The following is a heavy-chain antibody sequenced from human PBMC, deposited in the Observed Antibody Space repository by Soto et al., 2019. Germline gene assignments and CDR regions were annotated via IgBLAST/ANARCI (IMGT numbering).Heavy chain of an antibody. CDR1: GGTFSNYD. V-gene: IGHV3-13*05. CDR2: ISAAGDP. CDR3: ARTDRDFYGLDV. Sequence: VQLVQSGAEVKKPGSSVKVSCKASGGTFSNYDMHWVRQGTGKGLEWVSGISAAGDPDYADSVEGRFTISRENAQNSFFLQMNSLRVGDTAVYYCARTDRDFYGLDVWGQGTTVIVSS. J-gene: IGHJ6*02.